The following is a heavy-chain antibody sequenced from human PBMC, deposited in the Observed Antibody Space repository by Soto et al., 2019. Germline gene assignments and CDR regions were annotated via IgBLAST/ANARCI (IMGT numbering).Heavy chain of an antibody. J-gene: IGHJ5*02. D-gene: IGHD2-15*01. CDR2: ISGYNGNT. CDR3: ARDRGVVVVGGTYNWFDP. CDR1: GYTFTSYG. V-gene: IGHV1-18*01. Sequence: QVQLVQSGAEVKKPGASVKVSCKASGYTFTSYGISWVRQAPGQRLEWMGWISGYNGNTNYARKLKGIVTMLTDTSTSTAYMKLRRLRSDDTAVYYCARDRGVVVVGGTYNWFDPWGQGTLVTVSS.